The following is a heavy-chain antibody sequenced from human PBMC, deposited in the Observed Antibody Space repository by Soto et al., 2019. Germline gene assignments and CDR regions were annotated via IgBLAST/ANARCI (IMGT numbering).Heavy chain of an antibody. J-gene: IGHJ6*02. Sequence: GESLKISCKGSGYSFTSYWIGWVRQMPGKGLEWTGIIYPGDSDTRYSPSFQGQVTISADKSISTAYLQWSSLKASDTAMYYCAITDVLRFLEWLSQPYYYYGMDVWGQGTTVTVSS. CDR1: GYSFTSYW. D-gene: IGHD3-3*01. CDR3: AITDVLRFLEWLSQPYYYYGMDV. CDR2: IYPGDSDT. V-gene: IGHV5-51*01.